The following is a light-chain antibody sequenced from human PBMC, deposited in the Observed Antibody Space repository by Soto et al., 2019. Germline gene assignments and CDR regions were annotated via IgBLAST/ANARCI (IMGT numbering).Light chain of an antibody. CDR1: QSISSW. V-gene: IGKV1-5*03. CDR2: KAS. CDR3: QQYNSYPWT. J-gene: IGKJ1*01. Sequence: DIPMTQSPSTLSASVGDKVTITCRASQSISSWLAWYQQKPGKAPKLLIYKASTLESGVPSNFSGSGSGTEFPLSISSLHPEDFATYYYQQYNSYPWTFGQGTKV.